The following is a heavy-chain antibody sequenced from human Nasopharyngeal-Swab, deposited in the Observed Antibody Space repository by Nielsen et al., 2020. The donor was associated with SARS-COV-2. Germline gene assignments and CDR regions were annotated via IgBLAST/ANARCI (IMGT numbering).Heavy chain of an antibody. CDR3: ARHWQYCSSTSCYRRGWFDP. D-gene: IGHD2-2*01. CDR2: IYPGDSDT. Sequence: KVSCKGSGYSFTSYRIGWVRQMPGKGLEWMGIIYPGDSDTRYSPSFQGQVTISADKSISTAYLQWSSLKASDTAMYYCARHWQYCSSTSCYRRGWFDPWGQGTLVTVSS. CDR1: GYSFTSYR. J-gene: IGHJ5*02. V-gene: IGHV5-51*01.